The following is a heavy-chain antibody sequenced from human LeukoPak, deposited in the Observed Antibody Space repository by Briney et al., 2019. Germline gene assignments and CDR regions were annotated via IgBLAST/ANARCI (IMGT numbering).Heavy chain of an antibody. CDR1: GYTFTGYY. V-gene: IGHV1-18*04. Sequence: GASVKVSCKASGYTFTGYYMHWVRQAPGQGLEWMGWISAYNGNTNYAQKLQGRVTMTTDTSTSTAYMELRSLRSDDTAVYYCARAWVVGVPGCDYWGQGTLVTVSS. CDR3: ARAWVVGVPGCDY. J-gene: IGHJ4*02. CDR2: ISAYNGNT. D-gene: IGHD1-26*01.